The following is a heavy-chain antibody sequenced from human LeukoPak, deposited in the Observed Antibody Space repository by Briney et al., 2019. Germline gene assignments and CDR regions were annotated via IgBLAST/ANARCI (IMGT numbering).Heavy chain of an antibody. V-gene: IGHV4-39*01. Sequence: PSETLSLTCTVSGRSISSSNYYWGWIRQPPGKGLEWIGSVFYSGTSDYNPSLKSRVTISINTSKKQFSLKLSSVAAADTAVYYCARTSRSSGGVDYWGQGSLVTVSS. D-gene: IGHD6-6*01. CDR1: GRSISSSNYY. CDR2: VFYSGTS. CDR3: ARTSRSSGGVDY. J-gene: IGHJ4*02.